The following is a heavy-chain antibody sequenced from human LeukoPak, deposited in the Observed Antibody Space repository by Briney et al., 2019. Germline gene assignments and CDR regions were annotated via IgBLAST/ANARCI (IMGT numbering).Heavy chain of an antibody. Sequence: GGSLRLSCAASGVTFSSYGMHWVRQAPGKGLEWVAFIRYDGSNKYYSDSVKGRFAISRDNSKNTLYLQMNSLRAEDTAVYYCAKVHGDAAAFDIWGQGTMVTVSS. CDR3: AKVHGDAAAFDI. V-gene: IGHV3-30*02. CDR1: GVTFSSYG. D-gene: IGHD4-17*01. CDR2: IRYDGSNK. J-gene: IGHJ3*02.